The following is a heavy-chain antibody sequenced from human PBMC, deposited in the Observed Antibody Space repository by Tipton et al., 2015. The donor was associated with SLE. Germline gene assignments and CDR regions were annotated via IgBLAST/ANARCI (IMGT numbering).Heavy chain of an antibody. CDR1: GGSISPYY. CDR2: INYSGST. D-gene: IGHD3-22*01. J-gene: IGHJ2*01. Sequence: TLSLTCIVSGGSISPYYWAWIRQPPGRGLEWIGCINYSGSTNYNPSLKSRVTISVDTSKNQFSLKLSSVTAADTAVYYCARVGRYYYESSGYYSDWYFDLWGRGTLVTVSS. CDR3: ARVGRYYYESSGYYSDWYFDL. V-gene: IGHV4-59*08.